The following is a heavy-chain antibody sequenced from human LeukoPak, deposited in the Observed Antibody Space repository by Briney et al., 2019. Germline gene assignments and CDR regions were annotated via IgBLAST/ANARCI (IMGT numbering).Heavy chain of an antibody. Sequence: SETLSLTCAVSGGSISSGGYSWSWIRQPPGKGLEWIGYIYHSGSTYYNPSLKSRVTISVDRSKNQFSLKLSSVTAADTAVYYCARGKDYYGSGSFDYWGPGIQVTVSS. CDR2: IYHSGST. V-gene: IGHV4-30-2*01. J-gene: IGHJ4*02. CDR3: ARGKDYYGSGSFDY. D-gene: IGHD3-10*01. CDR1: GGSISSGGYS.